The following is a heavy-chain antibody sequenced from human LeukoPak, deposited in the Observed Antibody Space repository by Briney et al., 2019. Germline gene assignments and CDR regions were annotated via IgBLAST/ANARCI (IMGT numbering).Heavy chain of an antibody. CDR2: ISSSSSYI. CDR1: GFTFSSYS. D-gene: IGHD3-10*01. J-gene: IGHJ6*02. CDR3: AKPLYYGSGSYYNPYYYGMDV. Sequence: GGSLRLSCAASGFTFSSYSMNWVRQAPGKGLEWVSSISSSSSYIYYADSVKGRFTISRDNSKNTLYLQMNSLRAEDTAVYYCAKPLYYGSGSYYNPYYYGMDVWGQGTTVTVSS. V-gene: IGHV3-21*04.